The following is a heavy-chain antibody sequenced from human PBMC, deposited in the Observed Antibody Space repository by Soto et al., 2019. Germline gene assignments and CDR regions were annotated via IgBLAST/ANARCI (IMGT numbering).Heavy chain of an antibody. D-gene: IGHD6-19*01. Sequence: PGGSLRLSCAASGFTFSSYGMHWVRQAPGKGLEWVAVISYDGSNKYYADSVKGRFTISRDNSKNTLYLQMNSLRAEDTAVYYCAKDLPPVAGTSRYYYGMDVWGQGTTVTVSS. V-gene: IGHV3-30*18. CDR1: GFTFSSYG. J-gene: IGHJ6*02. CDR2: ISYDGSNK. CDR3: AKDLPPVAGTSRYYYGMDV.